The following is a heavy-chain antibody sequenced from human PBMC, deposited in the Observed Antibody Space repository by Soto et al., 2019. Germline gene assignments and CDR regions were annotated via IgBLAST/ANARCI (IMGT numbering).Heavy chain of an antibody. Sequence: QVQLQESGPGLVKPSQTLSLTCTVSGGSISSAPHYWSWIRQHPGKGLEWIGYIYFRGSTYYNPSLKSRVSISIDTSKNHFSLRMSSVTAAATAVYYCARESQSRFDPWGQGSLVTVSS. CDR3: ARESQSRFDP. CDR2: IYFRGST. V-gene: IGHV4-31*03. J-gene: IGHJ5*02. CDR1: GGSISSAPHY.